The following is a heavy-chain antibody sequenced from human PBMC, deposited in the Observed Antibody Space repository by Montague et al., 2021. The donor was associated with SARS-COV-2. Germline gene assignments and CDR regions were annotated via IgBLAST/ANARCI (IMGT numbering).Heavy chain of an antibody. V-gene: IGHV3-11*01. J-gene: IGHJ6*02. CDR3: ARGRGSYYDPYYYYYAMDV. CDR1: GFTFSDYY. CDR2: IAISGTTI. Sequence: SLRLSCAASGFTFSDYYMSWIRQAPGKGLEWLSYIAISGTTIYYADSVKARVTISRDDAENSLYLQMNSLRAEDTAVYYCARGRGSYYDPYYYYYAMDVWGQGTTVTVSS. D-gene: IGHD3-10*01.